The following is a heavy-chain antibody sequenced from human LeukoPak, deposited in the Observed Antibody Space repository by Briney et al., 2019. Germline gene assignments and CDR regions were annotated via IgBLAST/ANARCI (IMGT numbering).Heavy chain of an antibody. V-gene: IGHV1-69*04. CDR2: IIPILGIA. J-gene: IGHJ4*02. D-gene: IGHD4-23*01. CDR1: GGTFSSYA. Sequence: ASAKVSCKASGGTFSSYAIIWVRQAPGQGLEWMGRIIPILGIANYAQKFQGRVTITADKSTSTAYMELSSLRSEDTAVYYCARLTDYGGNSGWGQGTLVTVSS. CDR3: ARLTDYGGNSG.